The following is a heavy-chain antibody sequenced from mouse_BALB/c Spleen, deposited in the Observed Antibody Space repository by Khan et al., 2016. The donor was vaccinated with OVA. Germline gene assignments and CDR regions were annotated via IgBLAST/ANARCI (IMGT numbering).Heavy chain of an antibody. CDR1: GFTFSDYY. V-gene: IGHV5-12*02. D-gene: IGHD2-3*01. Sequence: EVKLEESGGGLVQPGGSLTLSCPTSGFTFSDYYMYWVRQTPEKRLEWVAYISNRGSTTYYPDTVRGRFTISRDNAKNTLYLQMSRLKSEDTAMYYCAREGDDGGLAYWGQGTLVTVSA. CDR2: ISNRGSTT. CDR3: AREGDDGGLAY. J-gene: IGHJ3*01.